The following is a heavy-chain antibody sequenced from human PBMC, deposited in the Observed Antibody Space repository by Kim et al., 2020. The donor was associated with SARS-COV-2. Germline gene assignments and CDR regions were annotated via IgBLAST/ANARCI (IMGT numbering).Heavy chain of an antibody. J-gene: IGHJ6*02. CDR3: ASEDGFRAIDYYDILTGYYRQKKNYSDGMDV. Sequence: GGSLRLSCAASGFTFSSYAMHWVRQAPGKGLEWVAVISYDGSNKYYADSVKGRFTISRDNSKNTLYLQMNSLSAEDTAVYYCASEDGFRAIDYYDILTGYYRQKKNYSDGMDVWGQGTTVTVSS. CDR1: GFTFSSYA. CDR2: ISYDGSNK. D-gene: IGHD3-9*01. V-gene: IGHV3-30*04.